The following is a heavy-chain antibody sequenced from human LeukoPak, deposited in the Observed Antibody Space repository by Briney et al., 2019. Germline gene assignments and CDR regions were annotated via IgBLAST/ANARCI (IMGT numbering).Heavy chain of an antibody. Sequence: PGRSLRLSCAASGFTFSSYAMHWVRQAPGKGLEGVAVISYDGSNKYYADSVKGRFTISRDNSKNTLYLQMNSLRAEDTAVYYCARDTSTDPTPVVPAAIYYYYGMDVWGQGTTVTVSS. CDR1: GFTFSSYA. CDR2: ISYDGSNK. J-gene: IGHJ6*02. D-gene: IGHD2-2*01. CDR3: ARDTSTDPTPVVPAAIYYYYGMDV. V-gene: IGHV3-30*04.